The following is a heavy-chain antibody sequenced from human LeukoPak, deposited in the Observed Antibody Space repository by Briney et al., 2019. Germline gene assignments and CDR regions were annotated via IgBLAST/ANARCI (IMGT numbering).Heavy chain of an antibody. J-gene: IGHJ4*02. D-gene: IGHD2-21*02. CDR2: ISTSSSYI. CDR1: GFTFSTYS. Sequence: GGSLRLSCVASGFTFSTYSMTWVRQAPGKGLEWVSSISTSSSYIYYADSVKGRFTISRDNAKNSLYLQMKSLRAEDTAVYYCAKDFVVVPGNVNYFDYWGQGTLVTVSS. CDR3: AKDFVVVPGNVNYFDY. V-gene: IGHV3-21*04.